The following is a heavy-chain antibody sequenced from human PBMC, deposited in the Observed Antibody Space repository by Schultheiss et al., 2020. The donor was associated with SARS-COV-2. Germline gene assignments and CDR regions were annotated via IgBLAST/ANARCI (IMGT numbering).Heavy chain of an antibody. J-gene: IGHJ6*02. Sequence: SQTLSLTCAVYGGSFSGYYWSWIRQPPGKGLEWIGRIYTSGSTNYNPSLKSRVTISVDTSKNQFSLKLSSVTAADTAVYYCARDRDSQFRATVRDPYYYYGMDVWGQGTTVTVSS. CDR3: ARDRDSQFRATVRDPYYYYGMDV. CDR1: GGSFSGYY. D-gene: IGHD3-10*01. V-gene: IGHV4-4*07. CDR2: IYTSGST.